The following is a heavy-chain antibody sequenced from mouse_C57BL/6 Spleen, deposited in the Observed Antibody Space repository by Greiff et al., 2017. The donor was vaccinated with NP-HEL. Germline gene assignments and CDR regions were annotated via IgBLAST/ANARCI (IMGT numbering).Heavy chain of an antibody. CDR3: AIDLYYEYAMDY. D-gene: IGHD2-4*01. V-gene: IGHV1-74*01. CDR1: GYTFTSYW. CDR2: IHPSDSDT. J-gene: IGHJ4*01. Sequence: QVQLKQPGAELVKPGASVKVSCKASGYTFTSYWMHWVKQRPGQGLEWIGRIHPSDSDTNYNQKFKGKATLTVDKSSSTDYLQLSSLTSEDSAVYYCAIDLYYEYAMDYWGQGTSVTVSS.